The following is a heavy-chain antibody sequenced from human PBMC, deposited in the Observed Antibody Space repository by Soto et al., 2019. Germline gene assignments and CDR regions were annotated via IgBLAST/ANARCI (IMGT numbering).Heavy chain of an antibody. CDR3: ARSVRALGWFDS. J-gene: IGHJ5*01. D-gene: IGHD3-10*01. CDR2: IGGSGASI. V-gene: IGHV3-23*01. CDR1: GFPFSAFA. Sequence: EVQMLESGGALVQPGGSLRLSCAASGFPFSAFAMNWVRQAPGKGLEWVAGIGGSGASIYYADYVKGRFTISRDNFMNALYLQMNNLRAEDTAVYYCARSVRALGWFDSWGQGTLVTVSS.